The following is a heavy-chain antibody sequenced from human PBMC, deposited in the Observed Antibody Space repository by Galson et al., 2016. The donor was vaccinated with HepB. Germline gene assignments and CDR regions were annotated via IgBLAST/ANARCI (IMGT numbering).Heavy chain of an antibody. CDR2: ISGNGATT. CDR3: AKDPNGDYIGTFDM. V-gene: IGHV3-23*01. J-gene: IGHJ3*02. Sequence: SLRLSCAASGFAFSSYGVTWVRQPPGKRLEWVSSISGNGATTQYADSVRGRFTISRDNSKNTLYLQMNSLRAEDTAIYYCAKDPNGDYIGTFDMWGQGTMVTVSS. D-gene: IGHD4-17*01. CDR1: GFAFSSYG.